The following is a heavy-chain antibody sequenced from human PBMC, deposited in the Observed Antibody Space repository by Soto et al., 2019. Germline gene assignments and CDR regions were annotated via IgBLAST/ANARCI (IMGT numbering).Heavy chain of an antibody. CDR2: INAANGDT. J-gene: IGHJ5*02. D-gene: IGHD6-13*01. V-gene: IGHV1-3*01. CDR3: VRRPVSATGIDWFDP. Sequence: GASVKVSCKASGYTFTSYGIHWVRQAPGQRLEWMGWINAANGDTKYSPKFQGRVTITRDTSASTAYMELSSLRSEDTAVYYCVRRPVSATGIDWFDPWGQGTLVTVS. CDR1: GYTFTSYG.